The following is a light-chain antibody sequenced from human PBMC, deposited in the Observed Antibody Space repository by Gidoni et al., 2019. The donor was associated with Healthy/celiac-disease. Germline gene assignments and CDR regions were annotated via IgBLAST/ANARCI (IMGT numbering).Light chain of an antibody. J-gene: IGKJ3*01. V-gene: IGKV1-5*03. CDR1: QSISSW. CDR3: QQYNSYPFT. Sequence: DIHLTQSPSTLSASVGDRVTITCRASQSISSWLAWYQQKPGKAPKLLIYKASSVESGVPSRFSGSGSGTEFTLTISSLQSDDFATYYCQQYNSYPFTFGPGTKVDIK. CDR2: KAS.